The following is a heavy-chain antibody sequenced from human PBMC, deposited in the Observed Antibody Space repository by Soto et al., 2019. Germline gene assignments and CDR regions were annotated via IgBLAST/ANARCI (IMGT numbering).Heavy chain of an antibody. CDR2: ISSGSNYI. CDR3: ASRADYSYMDV. V-gene: IGHV3-21*01. J-gene: IGHJ6*03. CDR1: GFTFSSSN. Sequence: EMQLVESGGGLVKPGGSLRLSCAASGFTFSSSNMNWVRQAPGKGLEWVSSISSGSNYIYYADSVKGRFSISRDNAKNSLYLQMNSLRAEDTAVFYCASRADYSYMDVWGTGTTVTVSS.